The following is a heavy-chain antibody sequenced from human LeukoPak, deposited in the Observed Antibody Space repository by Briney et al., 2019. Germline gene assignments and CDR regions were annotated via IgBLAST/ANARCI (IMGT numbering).Heavy chain of an antibody. V-gene: IGHV3-11*04. J-gene: IGHJ2*01. CDR1: GFTFNDYY. CDR3: ARGQIGWYFDL. Sequence: GGSLRLSCAASGFTFNDYYMSWIRQAPGKGLEWVSYISSSGSTKHYADSVKGRFTFSRDNAENSLYLQMNSLRAEDTAVYYCARGQIGWYFDLWGRGTLVTVSS. D-gene: IGHD3-22*01. CDR2: ISSSGSTK.